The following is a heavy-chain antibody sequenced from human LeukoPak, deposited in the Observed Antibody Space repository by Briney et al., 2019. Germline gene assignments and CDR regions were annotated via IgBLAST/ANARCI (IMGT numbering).Heavy chain of an antibody. D-gene: IGHD3-10*01. V-gene: IGHV3-30*03. CDR1: GFTFSSYG. J-gene: IGHJ6*02. Sequence: KSGGSLRLSCAASGFTFSSYGMHWVRQAPGKGLEWVAVISYDGSNKYYADSVKGRFTISRDNSKNTLYLQMNSLRAEDTAVYYCARDMTEYYYGSGKDGMDVWGQGTTVTVSS. CDR2: ISYDGSNK. CDR3: ARDMTEYYYGSGKDGMDV.